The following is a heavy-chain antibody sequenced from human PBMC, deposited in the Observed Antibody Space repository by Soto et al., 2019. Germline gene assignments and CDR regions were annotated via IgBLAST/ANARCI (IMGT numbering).Heavy chain of an antibody. CDR3: ARGGPGIWFDP. Sequence: PSETLSLTCTVSGGSISSGGYYWSWIRQHPGKGLEWIGYIYYSGSTYYNPSLKSRVTISVDTSKNQFSLKLSSVTAADTAVYYCARGGPGIWFDPWGQGTLVTVSS. CDR1: GGSISSGGYY. V-gene: IGHV4-31*03. D-gene: IGHD1-26*01. CDR2: IYYSGST. J-gene: IGHJ5*02.